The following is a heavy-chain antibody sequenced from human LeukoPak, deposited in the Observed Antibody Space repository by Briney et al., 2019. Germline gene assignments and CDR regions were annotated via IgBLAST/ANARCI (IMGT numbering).Heavy chain of an antibody. CDR3: AKGASGDWYSSSFDP. Sequence: PGGSLRLSCEASGFTFNRYGMSWVRQAPGKGLEWVSAISGSGGSTYYADSVKGRFTISRDNSKNTLYLQMNSLRAEDTAVYCCAKGASGDWYSSSFDPWSQGTLVTVSS. D-gene: IGHD6-19*01. V-gene: IGHV3-23*01. J-gene: IGHJ5*02. CDR1: GFTFNRYG. CDR2: ISGSGGST.